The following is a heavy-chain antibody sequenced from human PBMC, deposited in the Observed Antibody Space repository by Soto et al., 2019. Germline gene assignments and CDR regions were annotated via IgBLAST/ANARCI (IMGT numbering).Heavy chain of an antibody. CDR1: GYTFTRSG. Sequence: ASVKVSCKASGYTFTRSGISWVRQAPGQGLEWMGWISTYNGDTNYAQTFQGRVTMTTDTSTSTVYMELRSLRSDDTALYFCASSSFLRSGDLFHGLDVWGQGTTVTVSS. D-gene: IGHD3-10*01. CDR2: ISTYNGDT. J-gene: IGHJ6*02. V-gene: IGHV1-18*01. CDR3: ASSSFLRSGDLFHGLDV.